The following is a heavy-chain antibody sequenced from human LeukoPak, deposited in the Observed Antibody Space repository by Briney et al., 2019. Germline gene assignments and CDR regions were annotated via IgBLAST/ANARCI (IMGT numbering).Heavy chain of an antibody. CDR1: GFTFSSYA. J-gene: IGHJ4*02. Sequence: AGSLRLSCAASGFTFSSYAMSWVRQAPGKGLEWVSSISRSSDYIYYADSVKGRFTISRDNAKNSLYLQMNSLRAEDTAVYYCAREELSYWGQGTLVTVSS. V-gene: IGHV3-21*01. CDR2: ISRSSDYI. D-gene: IGHD1-26*01. CDR3: AREELSY.